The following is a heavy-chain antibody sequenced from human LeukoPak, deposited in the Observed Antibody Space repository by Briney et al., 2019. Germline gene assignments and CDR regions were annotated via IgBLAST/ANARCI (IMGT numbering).Heavy chain of an antibody. CDR1: GGSLSSGSYY. CDR2: IYTSGST. Sequence: SETLSLTCTVSGGSLSSGSYYWSWIRQPAGKGLEWIGRIYTSGSTNYNPSLKSRVTISVDTSKNQFSLKLSSVTAADTAVYYCARGISSSPKGPDYWGQGTLVTVSS. D-gene: IGHD6-6*01. J-gene: IGHJ4*02. CDR3: ARGISSSPKGPDY. V-gene: IGHV4-61*02.